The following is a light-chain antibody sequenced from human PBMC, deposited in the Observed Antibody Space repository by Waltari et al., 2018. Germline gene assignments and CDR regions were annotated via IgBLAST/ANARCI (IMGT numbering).Light chain of an antibody. V-gene: IGLV3-21*02. CDR1: NIGTER. J-gene: IGLJ2*01. CDR3: QVWDYNSNHVL. Sequence: SYVLTQPPSFSVAPGGTATITCGGDNIGTERVHWYQQTPGQAPVLGVYDNTARPSGVPERFSGSKAENTATLTISRVEAGDQADYYCQVWDYNSNHVLFGGGTKVTVL. CDR2: DNT.